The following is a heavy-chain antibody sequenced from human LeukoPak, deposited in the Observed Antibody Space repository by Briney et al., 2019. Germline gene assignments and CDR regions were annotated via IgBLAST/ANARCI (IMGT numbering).Heavy chain of an antibody. Sequence: GGSLRLSCAASGFTFSSYSMNWVRQAPGKGLEWVSSISSSSSYIYYADSVKGRFTISRDNAKNSLYLQMNSLRAEDTAAYYCARDRLYCTNGVCQYYFDYWGQGTLVTVSS. D-gene: IGHD2-8*01. V-gene: IGHV3-21*01. CDR2: ISSSSSYI. CDR1: GFTFSSYS. CDR3: ARDRLYCTNGVCQYYFDY. J-gene: IGHJ4*02.